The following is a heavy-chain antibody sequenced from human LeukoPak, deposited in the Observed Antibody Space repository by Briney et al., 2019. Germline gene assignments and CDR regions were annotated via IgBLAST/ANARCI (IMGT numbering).Heavy chain of an antibody. Sequence: PSETLSLTCTVSGYSISSGYYWAWIRQPPGKGLEWIGSIYHSGSTYCNPSLKSRVTISVDTSKNQFSLKLSSVTAADTAVYYCAMAYDYWGQGTLVTVSS. CDR3: AMAYDY. D-gene: IGHD3-16*01. J-gene: IGHJ4*02. V-gene: IGHV4-38-2*02. CDR1: GYSISSGYY. CDR2: IYHSGST.